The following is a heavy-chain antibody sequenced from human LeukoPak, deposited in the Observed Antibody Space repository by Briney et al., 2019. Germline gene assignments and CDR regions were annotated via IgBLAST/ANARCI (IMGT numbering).Heavy chain of an antibody. CDR1: GYTFTGYY. CDR2: INPNSGGT. Sequence: GASVKVSCKASGYTFTGYYMHWVRQAPGQGLEWMGWINPNSGGTNYAQKFQGRVTMTRDTSISTAYMELSRLRSDDTAVYYCARAPYSSSWYGKYNWFDPWGQGTLVTVSS. J-gene: IGHJ5*02. V-gene: IGHV1-2*02. CDR3: ARAPYSSSWYGKYNWFDP. D-gene: IGHD6-13*01.